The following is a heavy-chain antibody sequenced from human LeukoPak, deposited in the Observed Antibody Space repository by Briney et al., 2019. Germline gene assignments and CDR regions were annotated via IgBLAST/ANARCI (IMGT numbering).Heavy chain of an antibody. V-gene: IGHV3-48*01. CDR3: ARDGTNVWGSYRPWDFDY. CDR1: GFTFSSYS. J-gene: IGHJ4*02. Sequence: GGSLRLSCAASGFTFSSYSMNWVRQAPGKGLEWVSYISSSSTTIYYADSVKGRFTISRDNAKNSLYLQMNSLRAEDTAVYYCARDGTNVWGSYRPWDFDYWGQGTLVTVSS. D-gene: IGHD3-16*02. CDR2: ISSSSTTI.